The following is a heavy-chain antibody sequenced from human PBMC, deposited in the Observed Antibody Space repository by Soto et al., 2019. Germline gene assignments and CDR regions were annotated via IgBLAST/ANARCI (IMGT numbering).Heavy chain of an antibody. CDR2: INHSEST. J-gene: IGHJ6*02. V-gene: IGHV4-34*01. D-gene: IGHD5-12*01. Sequence: PSETLSLTCAVYGGSFSGYYWSWIRQPPGKGLEWIGEINHSESTNSNPSLKSRVTISVDTSKNQFSLKLSSVTAADTAVYYCARGLGGGYDVPWHYYYGMDVWGQGTTVTVSS. CDR3: ARGLGGGYDVPWHYYYGMDV. CDR1: GGSFSGYY.